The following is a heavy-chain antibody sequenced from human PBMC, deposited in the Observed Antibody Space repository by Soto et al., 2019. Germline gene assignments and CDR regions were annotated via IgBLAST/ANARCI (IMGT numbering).Heavy chain of an antibody. CDR1: GGSIRSSIYY. Sequence: QLQLQESGPGLVKPSETLSLTCTVSGGSIRSSIYYWGWIRQPPGKGLEWIGTIYYSGNTYYSPSLKSRVTIAVDTSKNQYRLKLSSVAAADTVVSYCARLKAGVAAAFDYWGQGTLVPVSS. V-gene: IGHV4-39*01. CDR3: ARLKAGVAAAFDY. D-gene: IGHD6-13*01. J-gene: IGHJ4*02. CDR2: IYYSGNT.